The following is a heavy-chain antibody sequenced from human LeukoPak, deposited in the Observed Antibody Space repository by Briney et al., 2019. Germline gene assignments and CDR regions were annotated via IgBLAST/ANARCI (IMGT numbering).Heavy chain of an antibody. CDR1: GYTFTGYY. D-gene: IGHD2-2*01. CDR2: INPNSGGT. CDR3: ARANPLYCSSTTCLFDY. V-gene: IGHV1-2*02. J-gene: IGHJ4*02. Sequence: GASVKVSCKASGYTFTGYYMHWVRQAPGQGFEWMGWINPNSGGTNYAQKFQGRVTMTRDTSISTAHMELSGLRSDDTAVYYCARANPLYCSSTTCLFDYWGQGTLVTVSS.